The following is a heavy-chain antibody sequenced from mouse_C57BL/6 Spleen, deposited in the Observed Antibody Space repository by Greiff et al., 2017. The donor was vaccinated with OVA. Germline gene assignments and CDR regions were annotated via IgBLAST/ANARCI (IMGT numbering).Heavy chain of an antibody. CDR1: GYTFTSYW. D-gene: IGHD4-1*01. J-gene: IGHJ3*01. CDR3: ARALTGTSWFAY. Sequence: QVQLQQSGAELVRPGTSVKLSCKASGYTFTSYWMHWVKQRPGQGLEWIGVIDPSDSYTNYNQKFKGKATLTVDTSSSTAYMQLSSLTSEDSAVYYCARALTGTSWFAYWGQGTLVTVSA. CDR2: IDPSDSYT. V-gene: IGHV1-59*01.